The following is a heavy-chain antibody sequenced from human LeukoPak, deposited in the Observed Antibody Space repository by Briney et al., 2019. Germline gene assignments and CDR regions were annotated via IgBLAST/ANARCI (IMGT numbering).Heavy chain of an antibody. CDR3: ARDAGSSGWFGWFDP. CDR2: IYYSGST. Sequence: SETLSLTCAVYGGSFSGYYWSWIRQPPGKGLEWIGYIYYSGSTNYNPSPKSRVTISVDTSKNQFSLKLSSVTAADTAVYYCARDAGSSGWFGWFDPWGQGTLVTVSS. CDR1: GGSFSGYY. D-gene: IGHD6-19*01. V-gene: IGHV4-59*01. J-gene: IGHJ5*02.